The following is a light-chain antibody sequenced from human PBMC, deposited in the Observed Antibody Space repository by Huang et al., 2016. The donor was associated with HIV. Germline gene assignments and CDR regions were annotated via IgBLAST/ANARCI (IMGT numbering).Light chain of an antibody. CDR1: QSVSST. Sequence: EKVMTQSPATLSVSPGERATLSCRASQSVSSTLAWYQQKPGQAPSLLMYGASTRATGIPARFSGSGSGTEFTLTISSLQSEDFAVYYCQQYNNWPWTFGQGTKVEIK. V-gene: IGKV3-15*01. J-gene: IGKJ1*01. CDR3: QQYNNWPWT. CDR2: GAS.